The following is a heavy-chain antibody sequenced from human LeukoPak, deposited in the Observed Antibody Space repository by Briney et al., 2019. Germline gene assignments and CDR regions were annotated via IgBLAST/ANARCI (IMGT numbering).Heavy chain of an antibody. D-gene: IGHD3-3*01. CDR2: IYYSVST. Sequence: SETLSLTRAVYGGSFSGYYWSWIRQPPGKGREWIGYIYYSVSTNYNTSLKSRVPISVDSSKNQFSLKLSSVTAADTAVYYCARGAGFLEWLSLRNWFDPWGQGTLVTVSS. CDR3: ARGAGFLEWLSLRNWFDP. V-gene: IGHV4-59*01. CDR1: GGSFSGYY. J-gene: IGHJ5*02.